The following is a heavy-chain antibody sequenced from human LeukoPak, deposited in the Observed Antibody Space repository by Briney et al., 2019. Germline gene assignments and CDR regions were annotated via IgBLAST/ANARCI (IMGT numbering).Heavy chain of an antibody. CDR2: INHSGST. D-gene: IGHD2-15*01. Sequence: PSETLSLTCAVYGGSFSGYYWSWIRQPPGKGLEWIGEINHSGSTNYNPSLKSRVTISVDTSKNQFSLKLSSVTAADTAVYYCARRRRYCSGGSCYYPSRYYYYMDVWGKGTTVTVSS. V-gene: IGHV4-34*01. CDR3: ARRRRYCSGGSCYYPSRYYYYMDV. CDR1: GGSFSGYY. J-gene: IGHJ6*03.